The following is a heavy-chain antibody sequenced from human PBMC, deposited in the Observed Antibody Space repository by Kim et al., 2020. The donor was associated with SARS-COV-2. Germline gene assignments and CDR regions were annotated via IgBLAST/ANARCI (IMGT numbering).Heavy chain of an antibody. CDR2: ISYDGSNK. Sequence: GGSLRLSCAASGFTFSSYGMHWVRQAPGKGLEWVAVISYDGSNKYYADSVKGRFTISRDNSKNTLYLQMNSLRAEDTAVYYCAKPPYCSGGSCYSPQFWRLGPLNYWGQGTLVTVSS. D-gene: IGHD2-15*01. J-gene: IGHJ4*02. V-gene: IGHV3-30*18. CDR3: AKPPYCSGGSCYSPQFWRLGPLNY. CDR1: GFTFSSYG.